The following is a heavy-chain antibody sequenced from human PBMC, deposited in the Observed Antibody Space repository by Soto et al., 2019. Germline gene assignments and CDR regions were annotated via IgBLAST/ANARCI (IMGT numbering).Heavy chain of an antibody. CDR2: INAGNGNT. CDR1: GYTFTSYA. V-gene: IGHV1-3*01. CDR3: ARDPWGVVVTGLDY. Sequence: GASVKVSCTASGYTFTSYAMHWVRQAPGQRLEWMGWINAGNGNTKYSQKFQGRVTITRDTSASTAYMELSSLRSEDTAVYYCARDPWGVVVTGLDYWGQGTLVTVSS. D-gene: IGHD2-21*02. J-gene: IGHJ4*02.